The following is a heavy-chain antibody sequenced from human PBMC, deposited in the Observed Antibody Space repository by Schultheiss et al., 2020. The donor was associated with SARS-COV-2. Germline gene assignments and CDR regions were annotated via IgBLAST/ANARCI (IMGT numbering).Heavy chain of an antibody. CDR3: ARDSMIVVVITTGGYYYGMDV. CDR1: GYTFTSYG. D-gene: IGHD3-22*01. V-gene: IGHV1-18*01. Sequence: SVKVSCKASGYTFTSYGISWVRQAPGQGLEWMGWISAYNGNTNYAQKLQGRVTITADESTSTAYMELSSLRSEDTAVYYCARDSMIVVVITTGGYYYGMDVWGQGTTVTVSS. J-gene: IGHJ6*02. CDR2: ISAYNGNT.